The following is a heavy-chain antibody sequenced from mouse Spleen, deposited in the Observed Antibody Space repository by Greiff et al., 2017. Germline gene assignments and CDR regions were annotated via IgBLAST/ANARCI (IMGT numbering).Heavy chain of an antibody. CDR3: ARKPAYYGNSDY. J-gene: IGHJ2*01. Sequence: QVQLKQPGAELVMPGASVKLSCKASGYTFTSYWMHWVKQRPGQGLEWIGEIDPSDSYTNYNQKFKGKATLTVDKSSSTAYMQLSSLTSEDSAVYYCARKPAYYGNSDYWGQGTTLTVSS. D-gene: IGHD2-10*01. V-gene: IGHV1-69*01. CDR2: IDPSDSYT. CDR1: GYTFTSYW.